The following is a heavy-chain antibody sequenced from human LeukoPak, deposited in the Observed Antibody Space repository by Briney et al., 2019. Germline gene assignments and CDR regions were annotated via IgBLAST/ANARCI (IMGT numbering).Heavy chain of an antibody. CDR1: GFTFSSYA. CDR3: AKMEKGIQLWYTIFDY. V-gene: IGHV3-30*18. J-gene: IGHJ4*02. D-gene: IGHD5-18*01. Sequence: PGGSLRLSCAASGFTFSSYAMSWVRQAPGKGLEWVAVISYDGSNKYYADSVKGRFTISRDNSKNTLYLQMNSLRAEDTAVYYCAKMEKGIQLWYTIFDYWGQGTLVTVSS. CDR2: ISYDGSNK.